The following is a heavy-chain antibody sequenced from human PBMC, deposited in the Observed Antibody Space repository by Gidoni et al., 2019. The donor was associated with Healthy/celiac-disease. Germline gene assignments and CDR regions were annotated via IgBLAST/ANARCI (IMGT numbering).Heavy chain of an antibody. V-gene: IGHV4-34*01. J-gene: IGHJ3*02. CDR2: INHSGST. Sequence: QVQLQQWGAGLLKPSETLSLTCAFYGGSFSGYYWSWIRQPPGKGLEWIGEINHSGSTNYNPSLKSRVTISVDTSKNQFSLKLSSVTAADTAVYYCARGPWNRGAFDIWGQGTMVTVSS. D-gene: IGHD1-1*01. CDR1: GGSFSGYY. CDR3: ARGPWNRGAFDI.